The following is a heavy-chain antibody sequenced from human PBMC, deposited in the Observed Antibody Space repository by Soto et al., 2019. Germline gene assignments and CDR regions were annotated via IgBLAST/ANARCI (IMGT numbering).Heavy chain of an antibody. Sequence: GGSLRLSCAASRFTFSAYDMHWVRQTTGKGLEWVSAIGAAGDPYYLGSVKGRFTISRENAKNSLYLQMNSVRAEDTAVYYCARAYSGRLPRRADYYLAMDVWGQGTTVTVSS. J-gene: IGHJ6*02. D-gene: IGHD2-15*01. CDR3: ARAYSGRLPRRADYYLAMDV. CDR1: RFTFSAYD. V-gene: IGHV3-13*05. CDR2: IGAAGDP.